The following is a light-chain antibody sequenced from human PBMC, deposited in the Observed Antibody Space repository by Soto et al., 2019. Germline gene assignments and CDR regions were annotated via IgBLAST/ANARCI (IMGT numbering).Light chain of an antibody. J-gene: IGKJ1*01. CDR3: QQYYNWPPGT. V-gene: IGKV3-15*01. Sequence: EIVLTQSPATLSVSPGERATLSCRASQSISSSLAWYQQQPGQAPRLLIYHASTRAAGIPARFSGSGSGTEFTLTISSLQSVDFAVYYCQQYYNWPPGTFGQGTKVEIK. CDR1: QSISSS. CDR2: HAS.